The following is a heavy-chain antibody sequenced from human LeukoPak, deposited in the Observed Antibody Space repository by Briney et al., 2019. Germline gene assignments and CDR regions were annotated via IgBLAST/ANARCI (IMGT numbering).Heavy chain of an antibody. D-gene: IGHD3-22*01. CDR1: GFTFDDYA. CDR3: AKDRRGYYDSSGLFDY. Sequence: PGGSLRLSCAASGFTFDDYAMHWVRQAPGRGLEWVSGISWNSGSIGYADSVKGRFTISRDNAKNSLYLQMNSLRAEDTALYYCAKDRRGYYDSSGLFDYWGQGTLVTVSS. V-gene: IGHV3-9*01. CDR2: ISWNSGSI. J-gene: IGHJ4*02.